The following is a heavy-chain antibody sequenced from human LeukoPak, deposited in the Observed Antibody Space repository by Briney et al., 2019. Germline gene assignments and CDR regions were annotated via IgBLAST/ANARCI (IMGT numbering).Heavy chain of an antibody. CDR2: ISWNSGSI. D-gene: IGHD5-24*01. J-gene: IGHJ3*02. V-gene: IGHV3-9*01. Sequence: GGSLRLSCAASGFTFSSYAMSWVRQAPGKGLEWVSGISWNSGSIGYADSVKGRFTISRDNAKNSLYLQMNSLRAEDTAVYYCARVVKEMATIPGAFDIWGQGTMVTVSS. CDR3: ARVVKEMATIPGAFDI. CDR1: GFTFSSYA.